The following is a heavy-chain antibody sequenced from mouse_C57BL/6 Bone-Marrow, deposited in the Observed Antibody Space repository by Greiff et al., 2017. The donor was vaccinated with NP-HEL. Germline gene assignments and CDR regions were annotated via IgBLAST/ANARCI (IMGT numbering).Heavy chain of an antibody. CDR3: ARDQLGPFDY. D-gene: IGHD4-1*02. V-gene: IGHV3-6*01. CDR2: ISYDGSN. J-gene: IGHJ2*01. CDR1: GYSITSGYY. Sequence: VQLKESGPGLVKPSQSLSLTCSVTGYSITSGYYWNWIRQFPGNKLEWMGYISYDGSNNYNPSLKNRISITRDTSKNQFFLKLNSVTTEDTATYYCARDQLGPFDYWGQGTTLTVSS.